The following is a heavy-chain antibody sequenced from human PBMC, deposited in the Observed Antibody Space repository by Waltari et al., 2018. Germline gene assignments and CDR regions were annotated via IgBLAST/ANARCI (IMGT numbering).Heavy chain of an antibody. V-gene: IGHV4-4*02. CDR1: GGPVPSNNW. CDR3: ARGGGYMHDY. CDR2: VFHAGHT. D-gene: IGHD5-18*01. Sequence: QVQLQESGPGLVNPSGTLSLTCAVPGGPVPSNNWWSWVRQPPGKGLEWIGEVFHAGHTNYNPSFNSRVTISMDQSNNQISLTLSSVTAADTAVYHCARGGGYMHDYWGQGTLVTVSS. J-gene: IGHJ4*02.